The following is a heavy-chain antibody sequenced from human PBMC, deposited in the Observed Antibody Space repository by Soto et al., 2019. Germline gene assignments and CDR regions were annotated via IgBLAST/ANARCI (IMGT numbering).Heavy chain of an antibody. V-gene: IGHV3-23*01. CDR3: AREGYCSGETCYRPGVIDY. CDR2: ISGSGGST. J-gene: IGHJ4*02. Sequence: PGGSLRLSCAASGFTFSSYAMSWVRQAPGKGLEWVSAISGSGGSTYYADSVKGRFTISRHSSENTLFLQMNSLRPEGTAVYYCAREGYCSGETCYRPGVIDYWGRGTLVTVSS. CDR1: GFTFSSYA. D-gene: IGHD2-15*01.